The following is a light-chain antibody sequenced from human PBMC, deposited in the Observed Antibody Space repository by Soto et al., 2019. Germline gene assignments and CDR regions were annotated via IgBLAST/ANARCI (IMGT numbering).Light chain of an antibody. V-gene: IGKV3-20*01. Sequence: ETVLTQSPGILSFSPVETSTLSFSASQSVSSNYLAWYQQKPGQAPRLLIFDTSRRATGIPDRFSGSGSGTDFTLTISRLEPGDFAVYYCQQYGNSPGTFGQGTKVDI. CDR1: QSVSSNY. CDR2: DTS. J-gene: IGKJ1*01. CDR3: QQYGNSPGT.